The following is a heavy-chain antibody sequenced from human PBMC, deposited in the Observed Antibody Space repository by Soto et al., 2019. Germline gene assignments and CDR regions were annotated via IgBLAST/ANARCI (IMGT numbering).Heavy chain of an antibody. CDR1: GFTFRNYA. CDR3: AKDAISGDGIWLMDS. J-gene: IGHJ5*02. V-gene: IGHV3-23*01. CDR2: LLRSGSSA. Sequence: VEFLRIACAASGFTFRNYAMTWARQDPGKGLEWVSSLLRSGSSAYYADSVRGRFSISSDTSANSLYLQMDNLRAEDTAIYYCAKDAISGDGIWLMDSWGQGTVVTVTS. D-gene: IGHD4-17*01.